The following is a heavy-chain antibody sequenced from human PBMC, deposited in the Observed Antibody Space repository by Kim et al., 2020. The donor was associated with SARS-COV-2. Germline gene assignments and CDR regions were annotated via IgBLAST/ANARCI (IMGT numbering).Heavy chain of an antibody. V-gene: IGHV3-23*01. CDR3: AKQLGPDYGDYEGAFDI. D-gene: IGHD4-17*01. Sequence: VKGRFTISSDNSKNTLYLQMNSLRAEDTAVYYCAKQLGPDYGDYEGAFDIWGQGTMVTVSS. J-gene: IGHJ3*02.